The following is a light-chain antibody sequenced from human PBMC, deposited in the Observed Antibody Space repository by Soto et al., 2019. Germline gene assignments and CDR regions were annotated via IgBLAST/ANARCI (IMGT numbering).Light chain of an antibody. CDR1: QSISSW. J-gene: IGKJ1*01. Sequence: DIEITQSPSSLSASVGDRVTITCRDSQSISSWLAWYPQKQGKAPKFXIYKASSLESGVPSRFSGSGAGTECTRTISSLQPDDVETYSCQQYNSYSPTFGQGTQVDIK. V-gene: IGKV1-5*03. CDR2: KAS. CDR3: QQYNSYSPT.